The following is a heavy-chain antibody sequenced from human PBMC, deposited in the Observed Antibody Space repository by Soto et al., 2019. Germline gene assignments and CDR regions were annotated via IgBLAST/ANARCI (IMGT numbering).Heavy chain of an antibody. V-gene: IGHV3-23*01. J-gene: IGHJ4*02. CDR1: GFTFSSYA. D-gene: IGHD3-22*01. CDR2: ISGSGGST. CDR3: AKDRESYYYDSSGYSGFDY. Sequence: EVQLLESGGGLVQPGGSLRLSCAASGFTFSSYAMSWVRQAPGKGLEWVSAISGSGGSTYYADSVKGRFTISRDNSKNTPYLQMNSLRAEDTAVYYCAKDRESYYYDSSGYSGFDYWGQGTLVTVSS.